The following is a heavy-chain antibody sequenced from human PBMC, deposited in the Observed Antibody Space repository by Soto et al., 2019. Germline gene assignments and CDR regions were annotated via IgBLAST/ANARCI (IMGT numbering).Heavy chain of an antibody. CDR2: ISSSSSYT. D-gene: IGHD6-13*01. V-gene: IGHV3-11*03. Sequence: GGSLRLSCAASGFTFSDYYMSWIRQAPGKGLEWVSYISSSSSYTNYADSVKGRFTISRDNAKNSLYLQMNSLRAEDTAVYYCARLVSPVGIAAAIGYWGQGTLVTVSS. CDR3: ARLVSPVGIAAAIGY. J-gene: IGHJ4*02. CDR1: GFTFSDYY.